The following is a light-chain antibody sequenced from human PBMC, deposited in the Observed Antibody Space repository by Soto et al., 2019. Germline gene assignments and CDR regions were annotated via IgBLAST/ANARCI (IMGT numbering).Light chain of an antibody. CDR1: SSDVGGYNY. J-gene: IGLJ3*02. CDR2: EVT. V-gene: IGLV2-8*01. Sequence: QSALTQPPSASGSPGQSVTISCTGTSSDVGGYNYVSWYQQHPGKVPKLMIYEVTKRPSGVPDRFSGSKSGNTASLTVSGLQAEDEADYYCVLYMGGGISVFGGGTKVTVL. CDR3: VLYMGGGISV.